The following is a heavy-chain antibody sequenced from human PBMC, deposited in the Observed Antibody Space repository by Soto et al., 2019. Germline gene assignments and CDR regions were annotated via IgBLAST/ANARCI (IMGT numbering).Heavy chain of an antibody. J-gene: IGHJ6*02. V-gene: IGHV1-18*01. CDR2: ISAYNGNT. Sequence: GASVKVSCKASGYTFTSYGISWVRQAPGQGLEWMGWISAYNGNTNYAQKLQGRVTMTTDTSTSTAYMELRSLRSDDTAVYYCARDDFWSGYYPLDYYYGMDVWGQETTVTVS. CDR1: GYTFTSYG. D-gene: IGHD3-3*01. CDR3: ARDDFWSGYYPLDYYYGMDV.